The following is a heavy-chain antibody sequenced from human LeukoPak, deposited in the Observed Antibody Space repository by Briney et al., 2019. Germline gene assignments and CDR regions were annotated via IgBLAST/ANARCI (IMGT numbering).Heavy chain of an antibody. V-gene: IGHV4-39*01. J-gene: IGHJ4*02. CDR1: GGSISSSSYY. CDR3: ARSIAARHFDY. Sequence: SETLSLACTVSGGSISSSSYYWGWIRQPPGKGLEWIGSIYYSGSTYYNPSLKSRVTISVDTSKNQFSLKLSSVTAADTAVYYCARSIAARHFDYWGQGTLVTVSS. CDR2: IYYSGST. D-gene: IGHD6-6*01.